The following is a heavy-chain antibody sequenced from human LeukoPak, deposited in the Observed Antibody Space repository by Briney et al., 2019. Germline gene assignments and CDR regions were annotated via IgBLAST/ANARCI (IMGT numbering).Heavy chain of an antibody. CDR3: ARLDSGDHGNIPH. CDR2: IYQAGTT. V-gene: IGHV4-59*08. D-gene: IGHD1-26*01. CDR1: GGSLSPYY. J-gene: IGHJ1*01. Sequence: PSETLSLTCTVSGGSLSPYYWTWIRQPPGKGLEGIGYIYQAGTTTYNPSLNSRVTISVETSKNQFSLRLNSVTAADTAIYYCARLDSGDHGNIPHWGQGTLVTVSS.